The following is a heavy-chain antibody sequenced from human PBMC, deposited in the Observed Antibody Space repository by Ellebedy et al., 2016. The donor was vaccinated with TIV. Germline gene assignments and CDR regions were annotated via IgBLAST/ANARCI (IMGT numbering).Heavy chain of an antibody. CDR3: ATVGATTGYYYYVMDV. Sequence: AASVKVSCKASGYTFTSYGISWVRQAPGQGLEWMGWISAYNGNTNYAQKLQGRVTMTTDTSTSTAYMELRSLRSDDTAVYYCATVGATTGYYYYVMDVWGQGTTVTVSS. D-gene: IGHD1-26*01. J-gene: IGHJ6*02. V-gene: IGHV1-18*01. CDR2: ISAYNGNT. CDR1: GYTFTSYG.